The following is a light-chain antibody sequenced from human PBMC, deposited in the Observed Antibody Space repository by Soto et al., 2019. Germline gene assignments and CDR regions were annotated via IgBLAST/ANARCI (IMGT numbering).Light chain of an antibody. CDR2: KAS. V-gene: IGKV1-5*03. Sequence: DIQMTQSPSTLSASVGDRVIITCRASQSISASLAWYQQKPGKAPKPLIYKASSLETGVPSRFSGSGSGTEFTLTISSLPPDDFAPYFCQHMATFGQGTKVEIK. CDR1: QSISAS. J-gene: IGKJ1*01. CDR3: QHMAT.